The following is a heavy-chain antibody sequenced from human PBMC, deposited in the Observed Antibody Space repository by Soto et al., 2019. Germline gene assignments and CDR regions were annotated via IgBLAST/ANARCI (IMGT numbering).Heavy chain of an antibody. J-gene: IGHJ6*02. CDR2: ISSSSSTI. CDR3: ARDLELGPAYSNSVYYYYGMDV. CDR1: GFTFSSYS. V-gene: IGHV3-48*02. Sequence: GGSLRLSCAASGFTFSSYSMNWVRQAPGKGLEWVSYISSSSSTIYYADSVKGRFTISRDNAKNSLYLHMNSLRDEDTAVYYCARDLELGPAYSNSVYYYYGMDVWGQGTTVTVSS. D-gene: IGHD4-4*01.